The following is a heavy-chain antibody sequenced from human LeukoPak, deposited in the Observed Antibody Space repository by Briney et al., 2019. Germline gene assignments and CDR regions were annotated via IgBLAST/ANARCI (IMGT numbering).Heavy chain of an antibody. J-gene: IGHJ5*02. D-gene: IGHD7-27*01. V-gene: IGHV4-4*09. CDR1: GGSISSYY. CDR3: ASLKLGFRWFDP. CDR2: IYTSGST. Sequence: SETLSLTCTVSGGSISSYYWSRIRQPPGKGLEWIGYIYTSGSTNYNPSLKSRVTISVDTSKNQFSLRLSSVTAADTAVYYCASLKLGFRWFDPWGQGTLVTVSS.